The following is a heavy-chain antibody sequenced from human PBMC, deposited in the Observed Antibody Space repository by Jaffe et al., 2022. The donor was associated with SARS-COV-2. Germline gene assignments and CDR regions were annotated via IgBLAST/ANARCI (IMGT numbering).Heavy chain of an antibody. Sequence: EVQLVESGGGLVKPGGSLRLSCAASGFTFSSYSMNWVRQAPGKGLEWVSSISSSSSYIYYADSVKGRFTISRDNAKNSLYLQMNSLRAEDTAVYYCARERRYLTGYAYYYYGMDVWGQGTTVTVSS. J-gene: IGHJ6*02. V-gene: IGHV3-21*01. CDR3: ARERRYLTGYAYYYYGMDV. CDR2: ISSSSSYI. CDR1: GFTFSSYS. D-gene: IGHD3-9*01.